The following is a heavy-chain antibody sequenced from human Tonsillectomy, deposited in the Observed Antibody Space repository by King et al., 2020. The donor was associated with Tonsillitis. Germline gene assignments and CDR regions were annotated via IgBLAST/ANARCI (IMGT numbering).Heavy chain of an antibody. Sequence: VQLVESGGGLVKPGGSLRLSCAASGFTFSSYSMNWVRQAPGKGLEWVSSISSSSSYIYYADSVKGRFTISRDNAKNSLYLQMNSLRAEDTAVYYCARDFRGGYYFDYWGQGTLVTVSS. CDR3: ARDFRGGYYFDY. J-gene: IGHJ4*02. V-gene: IGHV3-21*01. CDR2: ISSSSSYI. CDR1: GFTFSSYS. D-gene: IGHD5-12*01.